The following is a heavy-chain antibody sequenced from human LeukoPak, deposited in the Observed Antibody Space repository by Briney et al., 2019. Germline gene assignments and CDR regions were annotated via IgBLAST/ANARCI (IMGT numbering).Heavy chain of an antibody. V-gene: IGHV3-74*01. CDR2: ISTDGSST. Sequence: GGSLRLSCAASGFTFSRYWMHWLRQAPGKGLVWVSRISTDGSSTSYADSVKGGFTISRDNGKNTLYLQMNSLRAEDTAVYYCASYLTSIPSGMDVWGQGTTVTVSS. CDR3: ASYLTSIPSGMDV. J-gene: IGHJ6*02. CDR1: GFTFSRYW. D-gene: IGHD2/OR15-2a*01.